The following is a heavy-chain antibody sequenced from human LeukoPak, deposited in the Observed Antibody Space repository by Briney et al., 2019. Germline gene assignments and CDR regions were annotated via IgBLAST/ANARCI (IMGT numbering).Heavy chain of an antibody. CDR2: ISWNSGSI. CDR3: AKGYSSSWYLSTFDY. Sequence: GGSLRLSCAASGFTFDDYAMHWVRQAPGKGLEWVSGISWNSGSIGYADSVKGRFTISRDNAKNSLYLQTNSLRAEDTALYYCAKGYSSSWYLSTFDYWGQGTLVTVSS. D-gene: IGHD6-13*01. CDR1: GFTFDDYA. V-gene: IGHV3-9*01. J-gene: IGHJ4*02.